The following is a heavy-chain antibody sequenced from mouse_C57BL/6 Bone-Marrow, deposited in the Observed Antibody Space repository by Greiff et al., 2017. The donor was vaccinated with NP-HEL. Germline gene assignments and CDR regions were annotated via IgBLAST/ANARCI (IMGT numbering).Heavy chain of an antibody. CDR2: ISSGGSYT. V-gene: IGHV5-6*02. CDR1: GFTFSSYG. J-gene: IGHJ2*01. CDR3: ARRYYSNYFDY. Sequence: EVMLGEAGGDLVKPGGSLKLSCAASGFTFSSYGMSWVRQTPDKRLEWVATISSGGSYTYYPDSVKGRFTISRDNAKNTLYLQMSSLKSEDTTMYYCARRYYSNYFDYWGQGTTLTVSS. D-gene: IGHD2-5*01.